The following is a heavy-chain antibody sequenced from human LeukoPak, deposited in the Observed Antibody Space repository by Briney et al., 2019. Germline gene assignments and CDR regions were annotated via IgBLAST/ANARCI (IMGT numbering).Heavy chain of an antibody. CDR1: GGSVSSDTFY. J-gene: IGHJ3*02. CDR3: VREAATDYYDTSGYYRQTELIDI. V-gene: IGHV4-61*01. D-gene: IGHD3-22*01. CDR2: VYYSGRT. Sequence: RPSETLSLTCAVSGGSVSSDTFYWSWIRQPPGKGLEWLGYVYYSGRTKYNPSLKSRVTISIDRSKNKFSLRLGSVTAADTAVYYCVREAATDYYDTSGYYRQTELIDIWGQGTMVTVSS.